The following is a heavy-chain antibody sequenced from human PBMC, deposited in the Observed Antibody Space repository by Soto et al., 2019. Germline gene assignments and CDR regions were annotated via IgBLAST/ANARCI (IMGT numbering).Heavy chain of an antibody. D-gene: IGHD4-17*01. V-gene: IGHV4-39*01. CDR2: IYYGGNT. CDR1: GGSINSNYF. J-gene: IGHJ5*02. CDR3: ARAYGANWFDP. Sequence: PSETLSLTCAVSGGSINSNYFWGWVRQAPGRGLEWIGSIYYGGNTYYNPSLKSRVTISADSSKNQFSLNLNSVTAADTAVYYCARAYGANWFDPWGQGTLVTVSS.